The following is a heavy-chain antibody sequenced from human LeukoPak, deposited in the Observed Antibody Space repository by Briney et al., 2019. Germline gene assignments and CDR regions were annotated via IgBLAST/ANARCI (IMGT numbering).Heavy chain of an antibody. CDR3: ARVGDGYDAFDI. D-gene: IGHD5-24*01. CDR2: INPNSGGT. Sequence: GASVKVSCKASGYTSTGYYMHWVRQAPGQGLEWMGWINPNSGGTNHAQKFQGRVTMTRDTSISTAYMELSRLRSDDTAVYYCARVGDGYDAFDIWGQGTMVTVSS. CDR1: GYTSTGYY. V-gene: IGHV1-2*02. J-gene: IGHJ3*02.